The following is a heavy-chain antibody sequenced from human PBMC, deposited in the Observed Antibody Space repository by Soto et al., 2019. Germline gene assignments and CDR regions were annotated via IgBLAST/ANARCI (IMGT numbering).Heavy chain of an antibody. J-gene: IGHJ4*02. CDR2: IIPIFGTA. CDR1: GGTVSSYD. CDR3: ARLPVADLYRDY. D-gene: IGHD6-19*01. Sequence: QVQLVQSGAEVKKPGSSVKVSCKASGGTVSSYDISWVRQAPGQGLEWMGGIIPIFGTANYAQKFQGRVTITADESTSTAYMELSRLRSEDTAVYYCARLPVADLYRDYWGQGTLVTVSS. V-gene: IGHV1-69*12.